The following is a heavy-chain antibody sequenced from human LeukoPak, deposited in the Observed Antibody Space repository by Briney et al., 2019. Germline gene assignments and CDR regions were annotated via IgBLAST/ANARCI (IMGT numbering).Heavy chain of an antibody. CDR1: GFTFSIYA. V-gene: IGHV3-23*01. CDR3: AKTVTTQAYYWYFDL. Sequence: GGSLRLSCAASGFTFSIYAMSWVRQAPGKGLEWVAAIRGSDDNTFYADSVRGRFTISRDDSKNTLYLQMNILSAEDTAVYYCAKTVTTQAYYWYFDLWGRGTLVTVSS. J-gene: IGHJ2*01. CDR2: IRGSDDNT. D-gene: IGHD4-17*01.